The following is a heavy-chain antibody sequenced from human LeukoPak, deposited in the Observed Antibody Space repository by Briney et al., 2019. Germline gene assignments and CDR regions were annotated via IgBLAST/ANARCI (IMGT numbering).Heavy chain of an antibody. J-gene: IGHJ5*02. Sequence: SETLSLTCTVSGGSISSSSYYWDWIRQPPGKGLEWIGSIYYSGSTYYNPSLKSRVTISVDTSKNQFSLKLSSVTAADTAVYYCARDLRSDYGSGSYYPRWFDPWGQGTLVTVSS. CDR3: ARDLRSDYGSGSYYPRWFDP. D-gene: IGHD3-10*01. CDR2: IYYSGST. V-gene: IGHV4-39*07. CDR1: GGSISSSSYY.